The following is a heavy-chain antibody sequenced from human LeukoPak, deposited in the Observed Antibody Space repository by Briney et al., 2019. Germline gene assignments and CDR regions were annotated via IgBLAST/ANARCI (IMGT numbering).Heavy chain of an antibody. CDR1: GGTFSSYA. CDR2: IIPIFGTA. CDR3: ARDRRYCSGGSCYQGKDY. D-gene: IGHD2-15*01. J-gene: IGHJ4*02. V-gene: IGHV1-69*13. Sequence: ASVKVSCKASGGTFSSYAISWVRQAPGQGLEWMGGIIPIFGTANYAQKFQGRVTITADESTSTAYMELSSLRSEDTAVYYCARDRRYCSGGSCYQGKDYWGQGTLVTVSS.